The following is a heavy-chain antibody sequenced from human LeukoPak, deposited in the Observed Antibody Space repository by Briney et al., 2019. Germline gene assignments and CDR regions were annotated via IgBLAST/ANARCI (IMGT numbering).Heavy chain of an antibody. CDR3: AKQVTMIVVPYAFDI. J-gene: IGHJ3*02. V-gene: IGHV3-7*03. D-gene: IGHD3-22*01. Sequence: GGSLRLSCAASGFTFTDYWMSWVRQAPGKGLEWVAFIRKRGIETNYVDSVKGRFTITRDNARNSLFLQMNSLRAEDTAVYYCAKQVTMIVVPYAFDIWGQGTMVTVSS. CDR2: IRKRGIET. CDR1: GFTFTDYW.